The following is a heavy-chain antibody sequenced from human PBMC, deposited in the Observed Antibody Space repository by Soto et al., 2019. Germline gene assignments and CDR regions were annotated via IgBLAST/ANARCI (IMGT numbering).Heavy chain of an antibody. CDR2: ISSSSSTI. D-gene: IGHD3-3*01. CDR3: ARAYAREYYDFWSGRSQGYMDV. Sequence: GGSLRLSCAASGFTVSSKYMSWVRQAPGKGLEWVSYISSSSSTIYYADSVKGRFTISRDNAKNSLYLQMNSLGAEDTAVYYCARAYAREYYDFWSGRSQGYMDVWGKGTTVTVSS. V-gene: IGHV3-48*01. CDR1: GFTVSSKY. J-gene: IGHJ6*03.